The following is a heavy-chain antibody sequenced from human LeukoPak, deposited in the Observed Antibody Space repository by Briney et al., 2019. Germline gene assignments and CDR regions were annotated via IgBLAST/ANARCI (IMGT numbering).Heavy chain of an antibody. CDR2: IKQNGGEK. V-gene: IGHV3-7*03. Sequence: GGSLRLSCAASGFALSSHWMTWVRQVPGRGLEWVANIKQNGGEKYYVDSVKGRFTISRDNAKNSLYLEMNNLRAEDTAVYYCARTPDGPDYWGQGTLVTVSS. CDR1: GFALSSHW. J-gene: IGHJ4*02. CDR3: ARTPDGPDY. D-gene: IGHD5-24*01.